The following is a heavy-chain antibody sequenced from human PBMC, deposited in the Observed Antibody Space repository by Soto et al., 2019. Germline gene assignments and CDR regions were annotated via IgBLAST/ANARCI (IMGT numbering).Heavy chain of an antibody. J-gene: IGHJ5*02. CDR2: VYYSGGA. V-gene: IGHV4-39*01. CDR3: GRVVEGATRHPDLAP. CDR1: GVSIHNSHSF. Sequence: QVHLQESGPGLVKPSETLSLTCTVSGVSIHNSHSFWGWIRQPPGKGLEFIGTVYYSGGAHYNSSLRSRVTIPVDTANNRVPLRRGSRPAADTAVYFWGRVVEGATRHPDLAPWGQGTRVTFSS. D-gene: IGHD3-3*01.